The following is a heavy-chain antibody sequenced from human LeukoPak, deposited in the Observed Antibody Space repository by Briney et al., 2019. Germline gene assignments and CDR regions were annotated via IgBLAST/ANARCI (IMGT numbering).Heavy chain of an antibody. CDR2: IIPIFGTA. V-gene: IGHV1-69*13. CDR1: GGTFSSYA. D-gene: IGHD3-22*01. Sequence: ASVKVSCKASGGTFSSYAISWVRQAPGQGLEWIGGIIPIFGTANYAQKFQGRVTITADESTSTAYMELSSLRSEDTAVYYCARAMLRSTYYYDSSGYYYGDYFDYWGQGTLVTVSS. CDR3: ARAMLRSTYYYDSSGYYYGDYFDY. J-gene: IGHJ4*02.